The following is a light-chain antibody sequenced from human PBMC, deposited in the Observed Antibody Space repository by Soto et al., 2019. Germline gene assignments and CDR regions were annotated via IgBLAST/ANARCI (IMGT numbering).Light chain of an antibody. J-gene: IGKJ5*01. CDR1: QGIISF. Sequence: DIHLTQSPSFLSASVGDRFTISCLASQGIISFLAWYQQKPGKAPNLLMYAASTLQSGVPSRFSGGESGTEYTLTISSLQPEDSATYYCQQLYIFPLTFGQGTRLEIK. CDR2: AAS. V-gene: IGKV1-9*01. CDR3: QQLYIFPLT.